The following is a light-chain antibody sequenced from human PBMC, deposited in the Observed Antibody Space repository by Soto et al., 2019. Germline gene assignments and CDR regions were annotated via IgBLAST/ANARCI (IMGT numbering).Light chain of an antibody. V-gene: IGLV2-14*01. Sequence: QSALTQSASVSGSPGQSITVSCTGTSSDVGGYNYVSWYQQHPGKAPKLIIYDVSNRPSGVSNRFSGSKSGNTASLTISGLQAEDEADYYCRSYKSSSTYVIFGGWTKLTFL. CDR2: DVS. CDR3: RSYKSSSTYVI. J-gene: IGLJ2*01. CDR1: SSDVGGYNY.